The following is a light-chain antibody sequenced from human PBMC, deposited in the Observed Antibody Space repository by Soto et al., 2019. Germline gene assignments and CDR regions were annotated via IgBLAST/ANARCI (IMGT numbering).Light chain of an antibody. V-gene: IGLV2-23*01. CDR3: CSYAGSSTLYV. CDR2: EGS. J-gene: IGLJ1*01. Sequence: QSVLTQPASVSGSPGQSITISCTGTSSDVGSYNLVSWYQQHPGKAPKLMIYEGSKRPSGVSNRFSGPKSGNTASPTISGLQAEDEADYYCCSYAGSSTLYVFGTGTKVTVL. CDR1: SSDVGSYNL.